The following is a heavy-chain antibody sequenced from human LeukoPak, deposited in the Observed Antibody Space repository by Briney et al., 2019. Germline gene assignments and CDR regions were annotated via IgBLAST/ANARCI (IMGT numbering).Heavy chain of an antibody. CDR2: ISSSSTI. Sequence: GGSLRLSCAASGFTFSSYSTNWVRQAPGKGLEWVSYISSSSTIYYADSVKGRFTISRDNAKNSLYLQMNSLRAEDTAVYYCAREGGYCSGGSCYWDDYWGQGTLVTVSS. CDR1: GFTFSSYS. V-gene: IGHV3-48*01. CDR3: AREGGYCSGGSCYWDDY. J-gene: IGHJ4*02. D-gene: IGHD2-15*01.